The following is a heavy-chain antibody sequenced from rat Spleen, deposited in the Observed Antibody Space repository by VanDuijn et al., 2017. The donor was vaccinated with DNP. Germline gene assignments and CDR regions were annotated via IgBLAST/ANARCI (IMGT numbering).Heavy chain of an antibody. CDR1: GFTFSDYN. D-gene: IGHD1-11*01. J-gene: IGHJ2*01. V-gene: IGHV5S10*01. Sequence: EVQLVESGGGLVRPGRSLKLSCAASGFTFSDYNMAWVRQAPKKGLEWVATIIYDGSRTYYRDSVKGRFTISRDNAKSTLYLQMDSLRSEDTATYYCAPGGYSPPFDYWGQGVMVTVSS. CDR3: APGGYSPPFDY. CDR2: IIYDGSRT.